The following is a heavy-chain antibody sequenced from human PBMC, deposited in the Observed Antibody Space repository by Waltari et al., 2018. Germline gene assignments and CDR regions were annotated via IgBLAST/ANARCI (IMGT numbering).Heavy chain of an antibody. Sequence: QVQLQESGPGLVKPSETLSLTCAVSGYSISSGYYWGWIRQPPGKGLEWIGSIYQSGSTHYNPSLKSRVTISVDTSKNQFSLKLSSVTAADTAVYYCARLNSGYDLLFFDYWGQGTLVTVSS. D-gene: IGHD5-12*01. CDR2: IYQSGST. CDR3: ARLNSGYDLLFFDY. CDR1: GYSISSGYY. J-gene: IGHJ4*02. V-gene: IGHV4-38-2*01.